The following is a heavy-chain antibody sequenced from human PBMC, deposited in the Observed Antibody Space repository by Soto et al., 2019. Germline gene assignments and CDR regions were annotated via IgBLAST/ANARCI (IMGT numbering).Heavy chain of an antibody. J-gene: IGHJ5*02. CDR2: ISAYNGNT. V-gene: IGHV1-18*01. CDR1: GYTFTSYG. D-gene: IGHD2-15*01. Sequence: ASVKVSCKASGYTFTSYGISWVRQAPGQGLEWMGWISAYNGNTNYAQKLQGRVTMTTDTSTSTAYMELRSLRSDDTAVYYCARDYIVVVVGWFDPWGQGTLVTAPQ. CDR3: ARDYIVVVVGWFDP.